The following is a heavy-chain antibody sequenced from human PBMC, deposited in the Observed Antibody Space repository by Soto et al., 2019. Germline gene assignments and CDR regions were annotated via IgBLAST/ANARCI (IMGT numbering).Heavy chain of an antibody. CDR1: GGSISSYY. Sequence: SETLSLTCTVSGGSISSYYWSWIRQPPGKGLEWIGYIYYSGSTNYNPSLKSRVTISVDTSKNQFSLKLSSVTAADTAVYYCARHLQLERLQLPAYYHYYMDVWGKGTTVTVSS. CDR2: IYYSGST. J-gene: IGHJ6*03. V-gene: IGHV4-59*08. CDR3: ARHLQLERLQLPAYYHYYMDV. D-gene: IGHD1-1*01.